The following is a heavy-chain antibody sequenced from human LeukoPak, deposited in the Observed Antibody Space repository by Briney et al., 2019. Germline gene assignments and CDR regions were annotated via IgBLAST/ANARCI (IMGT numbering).Heavy chain of an antibody. Sequence: EGSLRLACAASGFTFSSYAMSWVRRAPGKGLEWVSVISGSGGTTYSADSVKGRFTISRDNSKNTLFLQMNSLRAEDTAAYYCARERGDNGGNTNGFFDYWGQGALVTVSS. CDR2: ISGSGGTT. CDR1: GFTFSSYA. V-gene: IGHV3-23*01. CDR3: ARERGDNGGNTNGFFDY. J-gene: IGHJ4*02. D-gene: IGHD4-23*01.